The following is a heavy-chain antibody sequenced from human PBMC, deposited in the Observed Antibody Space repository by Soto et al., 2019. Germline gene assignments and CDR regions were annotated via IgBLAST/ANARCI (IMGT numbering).Heavy chain of an antibody. J-gene: IGHJ3*02. V-gene: IGHV4-30-4*01. CDR2: YHSGGD. CDR1: GASISSGDYY. D-gene: IGHD7-27*01. Sequence: QVQLQESGPGLVKPSQTLSLTCTVSGASISSGDYYWSWIRQPPGKGLEWIGFYHSGGDYYNSSLESRVTITIATSKNQFSLRLTSVTVADTAVYYCASWGAFDIWGQGTMVTVSS. CDR3: ASWGAFDI.